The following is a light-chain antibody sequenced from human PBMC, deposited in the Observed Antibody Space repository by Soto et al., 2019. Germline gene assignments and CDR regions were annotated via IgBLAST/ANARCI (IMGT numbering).Light chain of an antibody. J-gene: IGKJ2*01. CDR2: DAF. V-gene: IGKV3-11*01. CDR1: QSVSYY. CDR3: QQRHHWLRT. Sequence: EIVLTQSPATLSLSPGERATLSCRASQSVSYYLAWYQQKPGQAPRLLISDAFNRATGDPARFSGSGSGTAFTLTISSREPEYVAVYFCQQRHHWLRTSGQVTKLEIK.